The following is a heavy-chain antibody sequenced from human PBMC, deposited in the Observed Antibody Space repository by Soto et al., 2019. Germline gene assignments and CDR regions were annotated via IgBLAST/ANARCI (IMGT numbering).Heavy chain of an antibody. CDR2: ISAYNGNT. CDR3: ARDPTYGDYRSWFDP. D-gene: IGHD4-17*01. J-gene: IGHJ5*02. Sequence: ASVKVSCKASGYSFTNFHIHWVRQAPGQGLEWMGLISAYNGNTSYAQKLQGRVTMTTDTSTSTAYMELRSLRSDDTAVYYCARDPTYGDYRSWFDPWGQGTLVTVSS. CDR1: GYSFTNFH. V-gene: IGHV1-18*01.